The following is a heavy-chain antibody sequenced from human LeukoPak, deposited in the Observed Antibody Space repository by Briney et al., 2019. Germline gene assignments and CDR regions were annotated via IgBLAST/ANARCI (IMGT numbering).Heavy chain of an antibody. Sequence: GGSLRLSCAASDFTFSSYWMIWLRQAPGKGLEWVANIKGDGSLKYYLDSVKGRFTISRDNAKNSLYLQMNSLRAEDMALYYCASGNYGLDYWGQGTLVTVSS. V-gene: IGHV3-7*03. CDR1: DFTFSSYW. CDR2: IKGDGSLK. D-gene: IGHD1-7*01. J-gene: IGHJ4*02. CDR3: ASGNYGLDY.